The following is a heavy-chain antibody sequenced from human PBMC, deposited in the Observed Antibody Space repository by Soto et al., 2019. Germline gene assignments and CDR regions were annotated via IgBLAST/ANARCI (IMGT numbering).Heavy chain of an antibody. Sequence: QVQLVESGGGVVQPGRSLRLSCVVSGFTVSTYGMHWVRQAPGKGLEWVAVISRDGGTKYYADSVKGRFTISRDNSRNTLFLEMNSLRGDDMAVYYCTGEVASGYCGQGTLVTVSS. CDR2: ISRDGGTK. CDR1: GFTVSTYG. D-gene: IGHD2-8*02. J-gene: IGHJ4*02. CDR3: TGEVASGY. V-gene: IGHV3-30*03.